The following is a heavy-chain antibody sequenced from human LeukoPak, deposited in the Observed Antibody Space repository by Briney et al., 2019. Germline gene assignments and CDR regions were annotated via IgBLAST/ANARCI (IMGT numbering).Heavy chain of an antibody. CDR1: GGSISSYY. CDR3: ARDRGRLGYCSGGSCYNWFDP. J-gene: IGHJ5*02. Sequence: SETLSLTCTVSGGSISSYYWSWIRQPPGKGLEWIGYIYYSGSTNYNPSLKSRVTILVDTSKNQFSLELSSVTAADTAVYYCARDRGRLGYCSGGSCYNWFDPWGQGTLVTVSS. D-gene: IGHD2-15*01. V-gene: IGHV4-59*01. CDR2: IYYSGST.